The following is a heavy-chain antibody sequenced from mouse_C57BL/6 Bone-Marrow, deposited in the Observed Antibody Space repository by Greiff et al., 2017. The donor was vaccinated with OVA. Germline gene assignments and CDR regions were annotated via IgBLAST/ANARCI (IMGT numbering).Heavy chain of an antibody. V-gene: IGHV6-6*01. J-gene: IGHJ2*01. CDR1: GFTFSDAW. CDR3: TRGYYYYFDY. D-gene: IGHD1-1*01. CDR2: IRNKANNPAT. Sequence: EVQLVESGGGLVQPGGSMKLSCAASGFTFSDAWMDWVRQSPEKGLEWVAEIRNKANNPATYYAESVKGRFTISRDDSKSSVYLQMNSLRAEDTGIYYCTRGYYYYFDYWGQGTTLTVSS.